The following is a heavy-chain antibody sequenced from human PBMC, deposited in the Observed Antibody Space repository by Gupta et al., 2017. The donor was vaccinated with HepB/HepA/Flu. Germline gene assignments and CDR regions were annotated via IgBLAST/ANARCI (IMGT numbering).Heavy chain of an antibody. CDR1: GFTFSSYE. CDR3: ARAIVATIRRGGFDY. Sequence: EVQLVESGGGLVQPGGSLRLSCAASGFTFSSYEMNWVRQAPGKGLEWVSYISRSGSTIYYADSVKGRFTISRDNAKNSLYLQMNSLRAEDTAVYYCARAIVATIRRGGFDYWGQGTLVTVSS. V-gene: IGHV3-48*03. D-gene: IGHD5-12*01. CDR2: ISRSGSTI. J-gene: IGHJ4*02.